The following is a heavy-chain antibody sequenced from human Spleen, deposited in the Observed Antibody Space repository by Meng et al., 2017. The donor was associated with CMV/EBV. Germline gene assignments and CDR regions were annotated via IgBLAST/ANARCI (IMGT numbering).Heavy chain of an antibody. V-gene: IGHV4-59*01. CDR3: ATATVIEDAFDV. D-gene: IGHD4-17*01. CDR1: GGSISSYY. J-gene: IGHJ3*01. Sequence: SETLSLTCTVSGGSISSYYWSWIRQPPGKGLEWIGYVYHTGSSNYNPSLEGRVTISVDTSKNQFSLKLRSVTAADTAVYYCATATVIEDAFDVWGQGTIVTVSS. CDR2: VYHTGSS.